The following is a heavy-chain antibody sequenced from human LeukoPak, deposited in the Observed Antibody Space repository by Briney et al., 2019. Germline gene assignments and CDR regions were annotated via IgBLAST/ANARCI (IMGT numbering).Heavy chain of an antibody. V-gene: IGHV3-74*01. Sequence: GGSLRLSCAASGFTFSSYWMHWVRQAPGKGLVRVSRINSDGSSTSYADSVKGRFTISRDNAKNTLYLQMNGLRAEDTAVYYCARGSIVVVPAAFEPWDQGTLVTVSS. D-gene: IGHD2-2*01. CDR3: ARGSIVVVPAAFEP. J-gene: IGHJ5*02. CDR1: GFTFSSYW. CDR2: INSDGSST.